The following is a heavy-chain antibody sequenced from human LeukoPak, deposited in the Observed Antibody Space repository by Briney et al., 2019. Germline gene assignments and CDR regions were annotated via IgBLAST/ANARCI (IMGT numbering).Heavy chain of an antibody. CDR1: GFTVSSNY. Sequence: PGGSLRLSCAASGFTVSSNYMSWVRQAPGKGLEWVSVIYSGGSTYYADSVKGRFTISRDNAKNSLFLQMNSLRAEDTAVYYCARLKGNRNWYYFDNGAREPWSPSPQ. J-gene: IGHJ4*02. CDR3: ARLKGNRNWYYFDN. CDR2: IYSGGST. D-gene: IGHD1-1*01. V-gene: IGHV3-66*04.